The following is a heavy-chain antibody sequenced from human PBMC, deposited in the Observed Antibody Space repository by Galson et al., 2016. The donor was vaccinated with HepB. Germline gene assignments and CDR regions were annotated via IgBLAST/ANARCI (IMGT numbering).Heavy chain of an antibody. J-gene: IGHJ4*02. CDR3: ADCGGDCRLYFVRY. Sequence: SVKVSCKGSGYTFSTYDINWVRQATGQGLEWVGWMNPKTGNTGYAQKFQGRITMARNTSINTAYMELSSLRSEDTAVYYCADCGGDCRLYFVRYWGQGTLVTCSS. D-gene: IGHD2-21*02. CDR1: GYTFSTYD. CDR2: MNPKTGNT. V-gene: IGHV1-8*01.